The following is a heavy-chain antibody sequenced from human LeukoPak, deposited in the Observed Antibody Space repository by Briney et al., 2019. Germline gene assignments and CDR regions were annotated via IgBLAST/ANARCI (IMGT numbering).Heavy chain of an antibody. V-gene: IGHV3-7*01. CDR1: GFTFSSYW. CDR3: ARDWGIYSSGWNFDY. J-gene: IGHJ4*02. CDR2: IKQDGSEE. Sequence: GGSLRLSCAASGFTFSSYWMSWVRQAPGKGLEWVANIKQDGSEEYYVDSVKGRFTISRGNAKNSLYLQMNSLRAEDTAVYYCARDWGIYSSGWNFDYWGQGTLVTVSS. D-gene: IGHD6-19*01.